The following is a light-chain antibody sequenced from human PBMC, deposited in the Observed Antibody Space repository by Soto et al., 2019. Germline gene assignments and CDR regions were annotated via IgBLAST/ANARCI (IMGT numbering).Light chain of an antibody. V-gene: IGKV3-20*01. CDR3: QQYGISPFT. J-gene: IGKJ3*01. CDR2: AAS. Sequence: EIVLTQSPGTLSLSPGERGTLSCRASQSVSRNYLTWYQQKPGQAPRLLIYAASSRATGIPDRFSGSGSGTDFTLTISRLEPEDFAVYYCQQYGISPFTFGHGTKVDIK. CDR1: QSVSRNY.